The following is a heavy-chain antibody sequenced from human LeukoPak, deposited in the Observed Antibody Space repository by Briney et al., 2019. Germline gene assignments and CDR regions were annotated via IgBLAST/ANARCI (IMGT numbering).Heavy chain of an antibody. J-gene: IGHJ4*02. Sequence: SETLSLTCTVSGGSVSSGSYYWSWIRQPPGKGLEWIGYIYYSGSTNYNPSLKSRVTISVDTSKNQFSLKLSSVTAADTAVYYCASQYYYDSSGYYDYWGQGTLVTVSS. CDR3: ASQYYYDSSGYYDY. CDR2: IYYSGST. V-gene: IGHV4-61*01. CDR1: GGSVSSGSYY. D-gene: IGHD3-22*01.